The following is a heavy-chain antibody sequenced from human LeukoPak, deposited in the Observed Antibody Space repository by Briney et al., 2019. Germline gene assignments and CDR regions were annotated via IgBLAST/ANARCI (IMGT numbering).Heavy chain of an antibody. CDR2: IYYSGTT. V-gene: IGHV4-59*01. D-gene: IGHD1-26*01. CDR3: VCDRRYRAYEIN. J-gene: IGHJ4*02. CDR1: GGSLSNYY. Sequence: SETLSLTCSASGGSLSNYYWSWIRQPPGKGLEWIGYIYYSGTTNYNPSLKSRVTISVDTSKNQFSLNLSSVTAADTAVYYCVCDRRYRAYEINWGQGTLVTVSS.